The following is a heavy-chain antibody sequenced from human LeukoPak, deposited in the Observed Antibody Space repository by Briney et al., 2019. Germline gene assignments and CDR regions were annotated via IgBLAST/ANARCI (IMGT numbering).Heavy chain of an antibody. D-gene: IGHD1-26*01. CDR3: ARLLRWELLRELYYYGMDV. CDR2: IYPGDSDT. Sequence: GESLKISCKGSGYSFTSYWIGWVRQMPGKGLEWMRIIYPGDSDTRYSPSFQGQVTISADKSISTAYLQWSSLKASDTAMYYCARLLRWELLRELYYYGMDVWGQGTTVTVSS. V-gene: IGHV5-51*01. J-gene: IGHJ6*02. CDR1: GYSFTSYW.